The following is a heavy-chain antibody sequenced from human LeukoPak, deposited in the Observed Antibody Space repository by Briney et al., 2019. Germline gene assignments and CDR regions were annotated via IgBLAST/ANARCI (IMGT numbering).Heavy chain of an antibody. Sequence: GGSLRLSCAASGFTFSSHWMSWVRQAPGKGLEWVANIKKDGSEKYYVDSVKGRFTISRDNAKNSLYLQMNSLRAEDTAVYYCARDRGSGWAFDYWGQGTLVTVSS. V-gene: IGHV3-7*01. D-gene: IGHD6-19*01. CDR1: GFTFSSHW. J-gene: IGHJ4*02. CDR3: ARDRGSGWAFDY. CDR2: IKKDGSEK.